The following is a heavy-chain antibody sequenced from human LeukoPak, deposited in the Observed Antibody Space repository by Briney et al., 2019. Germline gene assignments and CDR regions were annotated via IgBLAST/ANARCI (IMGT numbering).Heavy chain of an antibody. CDR3: AKDRPNYHESNGHYYRRNGDY. Sequence: PGRSLRLSCAASGFTFHNYAMSWVRQAPGKGLEWVSAISSSGDITFYADSVKGRFTISRDNSRYTLYLQMNSLRAEDAAMYYCAKDRPNYHESNGHYYRRNGDYWGQGTLVTVSS. J-gene: IGHJ4*02. CDR1: GFTFHNYA. D-gene: IGHD3-22*01. CDR2: ISSSGDIT. V-gene: IGHV3-23*01.